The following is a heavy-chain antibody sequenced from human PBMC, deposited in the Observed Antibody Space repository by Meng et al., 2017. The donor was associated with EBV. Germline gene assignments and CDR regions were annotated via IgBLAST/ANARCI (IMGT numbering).Heavy chain of an antibody. D-gene: IGHD1-26*01. CDR2: IYWDDDK. V-gene: IGHV2-5*02. Sequence: QIPLKEPGPALVKPTQSLTLHCTFSGFSLSTSGVGVGWIRQPPGKALEWLALIYWDDDKRYSPSLKSRLTITKDTSKNQVVLTMTNMDPVDTATYYCAHSRVGATEFDYWGQGTLVTVSS. CDR1: GFSLSTSGVG. CDR3: AHSRVGATEFDY. J-gene: IGHJ4*02.